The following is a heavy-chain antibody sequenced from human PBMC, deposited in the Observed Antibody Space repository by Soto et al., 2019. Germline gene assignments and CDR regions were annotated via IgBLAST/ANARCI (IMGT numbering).Heavy chain of an antibody. J-gene: IGHJ4*02. CDR1: GYTFNSYG. CDR3: ARDPGYDYIWGNYRGYYFDC. Sequence: QVQLVQSGAEVKKPGASVKVSCKASGYTFNSYGISWVRQAPGQGLEWMGWISAYNGNTNYAQKFQGRVTMTTDTSTSTAYMELRSLRSDDTAVYYCARDPGYDYIWGNYRGYYFDCWGQGTLVTVSS. V-gene: IGHV1-18*01. CDR2: ISAYNGNT. D-gene: IGHD3-16*02.